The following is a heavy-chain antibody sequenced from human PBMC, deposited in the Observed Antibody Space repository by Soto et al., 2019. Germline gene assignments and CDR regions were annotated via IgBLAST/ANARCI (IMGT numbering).Heavy chain of an antibody. V-gene: IGHV3-33*01. D-gene: IGHD2-2*01. CDR3: ARVGYCSSTSCYGRDYYYYYMDV. CDR1: GFTFSSYG. Sequence: GGSLRLSCAASGFTFSSYGMHWVRQAPGKGLEWVAVIWYDGSNKYYADSVKGRFTISRDNSKNTRYLQMNSLRAEYTAVYYCARVGYCSSTSCYGRDYYYYYMDVWGKGTTVTVSS. CDR2: IWYDGSNK. J-gene: IGHJ6*03.